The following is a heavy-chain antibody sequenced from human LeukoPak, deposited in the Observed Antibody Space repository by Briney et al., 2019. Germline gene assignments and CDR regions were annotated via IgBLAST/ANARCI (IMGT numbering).Heavy chain of an antibody. CDR2: IYYSGSI. J-gene: IGHJ3*02. CDR3: ARDASSGWYGHAFDI. V-gene: IGHV4-59*01. Sequence: SETLSLTCTVSGGSISSYYWSWIRQPPGKGLEWIGYIYYSGSINYNPSLKSRVTISVDTSKNQFSLKLSSVTAADTAVYYCARDASSGWYGHAFDIWGQGTMVTVPS. CDR1: GGSISSYY. D-gene: IGHD6-19*01.